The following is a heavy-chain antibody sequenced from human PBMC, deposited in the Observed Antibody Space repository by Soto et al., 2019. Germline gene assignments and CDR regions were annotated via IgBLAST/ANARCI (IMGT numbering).Heavy chain of an antibody. J-gene: IGHJ3*01. CDR1: GFIFTNYA. V-gene: IGHV3-23*01. Sequence: LRLSCAASGFIFTNYAMNWVRQAPGKGLEWVSVIGGRGNSAYYADSVQGRFTISRDNSKNTLSLQMSSLTADDTAIYYCVREGRSSFDFWGRGTMVTVSS. D-gene: IGHD2-15*01. CDR3: VREGRSSFDF. CDR2: IGGRGNSA.